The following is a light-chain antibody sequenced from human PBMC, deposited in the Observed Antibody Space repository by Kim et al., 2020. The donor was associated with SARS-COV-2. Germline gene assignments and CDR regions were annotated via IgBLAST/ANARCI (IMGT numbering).Light chain of an antibody. CDR2: VAS. CDR1: QGISSS. V-gene: IGKV1D-12*01. Sequence: SVGDRAPMPSRARQGISSSLACSKQTPGRVPNLLIYVASSLQSGVHSRFIGSGSATDFTFTINSLEPEDSATYYCQQAKSYPLTFVGGTKVDIK. CDR3: QQAKSYPLT. J-gene: IGKJ4*01.